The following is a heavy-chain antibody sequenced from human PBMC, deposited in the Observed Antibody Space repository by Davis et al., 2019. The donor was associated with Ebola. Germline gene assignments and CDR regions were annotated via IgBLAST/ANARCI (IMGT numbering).Heavy chain of an antibody. D-gene: IGHD1-14*01. CDR3: AKHPREFEPPRPCDY. V-gene: IGHV1-46*01. CDR2: INPSGGST. CDR1: GYTFTSYY. Sequence: ASVKVSCKASGYTFTSYYMHWVRQAPGQGLEWMGIINPSGGSTSYAQKFQGRVTITADKSTSTAYMALSSLTFEDTAVYYCAKHPREFEPPRPCDYWGQGTLVTVSS. J-gene: IGHJ4*02.